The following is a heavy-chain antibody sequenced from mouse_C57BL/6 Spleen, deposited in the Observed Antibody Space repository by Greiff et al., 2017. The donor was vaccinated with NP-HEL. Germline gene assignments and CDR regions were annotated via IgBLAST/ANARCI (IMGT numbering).Heavy chain of an antibody. D-gene: IGHD1-1*01. CDR2: IWSGGST. CDR1: GFSLTSYG. Sequence: VQRVESGPGLVQPSQSLSITCTVSGFSLTSYGVHWVRQSPGKGLEWLGVIWSGGSTDYNAAFISRLSISKDNSKSQVFFKMNSLQADDTAIYYCARSYYYGSSPYFDYWGQGTTLTVSS. CDR3: ARSYYYGSSPYFDY. V-gene: IGHV2-2*01. J-gene: IGHJ2*01.